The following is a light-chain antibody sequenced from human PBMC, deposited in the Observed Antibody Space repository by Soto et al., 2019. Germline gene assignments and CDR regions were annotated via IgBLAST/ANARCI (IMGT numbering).Light chain of an antibody. V-gene: IGKV1-33*01. Sequence: DIQMTQSPSSLSASIGDRVTITCQASQNITNNLSWYQQKPGKAPNLLIYHASKLAKGGTSRFSGSGSGTDFSFIITSLQREDLATYYCQQYYGLPPLTFGQGTRLEIK. CDR2: HAS. CDR3: QQYYGLPPLT. J-gene: IGKJ5*01. CDR1: QNITNN.